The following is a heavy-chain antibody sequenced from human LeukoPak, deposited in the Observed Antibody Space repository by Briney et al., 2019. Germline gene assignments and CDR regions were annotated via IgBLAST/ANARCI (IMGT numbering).Heavy chain of an antibody. D-gene: IGHD1-26*01. CDR2: IRYDGSNK. Sequence: PGGSLRLSCAASGFTLSSYGMHWVRQAPGKGLEWVAFIRYDGSNKYYADSVKGRFTISRDNSKNTLYLQMNSLTAEDTAVYYCARDPYSGAYGNTYYYYMDVWGKGTTVTISS. CDR1: GFTLSSYG. J-gene: IGHJ6*03. V-gene: IGHV3-30*02. CDR3: ARDPYSGAYGNTYYYYMDV.